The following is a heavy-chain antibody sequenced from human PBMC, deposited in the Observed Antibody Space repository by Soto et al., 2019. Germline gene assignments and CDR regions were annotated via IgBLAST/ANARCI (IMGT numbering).Heavy chain of an antibody. V-gene: IGHV3-30*18. CDR1: GFTFGTYA. J-gene: IGHJ6*02. CDR2: ISYDGSNK. CDR3: AKGMNYDYNYSLDV. Sequence: QVQLVESGGGVVQPGRSLRLSCAASGFTFGTYAMHWVRQAPGQGLEWVAVISYDGSNKYYADSVRGRFTISRDKSKNTVYLQMTSLRAEDTAVYYCAKGMNYDYNYSLDVWGQGTTVTVSS.